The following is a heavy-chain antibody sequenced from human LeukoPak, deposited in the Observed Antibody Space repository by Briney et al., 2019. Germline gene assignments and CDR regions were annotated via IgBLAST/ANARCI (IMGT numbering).Heavy chain of an antibody. V-gene: IGHV1-69*13. CDR3: ARVPVGAKSYYYFDY. CDR1: GYTFTSYG. Sequence: SVKVSCKASGYTFTSYGISWVRQAPGQGLEWMGGSIPIFGTANYAQKFQGRVTITADESTSTAYMELSSLRSEDTAVYYCARVPVGAKSYYYFDYWGQGTLVTVSS. J-gene: IGHJ4*02. CDR2: SIPIFGTA. D-gene: IGHD1-26*01.